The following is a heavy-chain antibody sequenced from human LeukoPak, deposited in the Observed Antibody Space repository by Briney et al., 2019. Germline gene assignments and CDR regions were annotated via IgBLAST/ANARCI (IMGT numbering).Heavy chain of an antibody. J-gene: IGHJ4*02. CDR3: AKGYGSGSYYSPDY. Sequence: PGRSLRLSCAASGFTFDDYAIHWVRQAPGKGLEWVSGISWNSGSIGYADSVKGRFTISRDNAKNSLYLQMNSLRAEDTALYYCAKGYGSGSYYSPDYWGQGTLVTVSS. CDR1: GFTFDDYA. D-gene: IGHD3-10*01. CDR2: ISWNSGSI. V-gene: IGHV3-9*01.